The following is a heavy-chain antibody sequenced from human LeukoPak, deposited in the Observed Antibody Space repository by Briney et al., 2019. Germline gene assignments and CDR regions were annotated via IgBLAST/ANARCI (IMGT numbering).Heavy chain of an antibody. CDR2: ISSNGGST. CDR3: VTLIAVAGWPIDY. D-gene: IGHD6-19*01. CDR1: GFTFSSYA. V-gene: IGHV3-64D*06. J-gene: IGHJ4*02. Sequence: GGSLRLSCSASGFTFSSYAMHWVRQAPGKGLEYVSAISSNGGSTYYADSVKGRFTISRDNSKNTLCLQMSSLRAEDTAVYYCVTLIAVAGWPIDYWGQGTLVTVSS.